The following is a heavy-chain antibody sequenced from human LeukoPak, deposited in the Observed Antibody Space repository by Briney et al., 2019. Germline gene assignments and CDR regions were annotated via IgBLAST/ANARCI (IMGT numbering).Heavy chain of an antibody. V-gene: IGHV3-30*18. J-gene: IGHJ4*02. Sequence: GRSLRLSCAASGFTFSSYGMHWVRQAPGKGLEWVAVISYDGSNKYYADSVKGRFTISRDNSKNTLYLQMNSLRAEDTAAYYCAKDLTDYVGDYWGQGTLVTVSS. CDR1: GFTFSSYG. CDR2: ISYDGSNK. CDR3: AKDLTDYVGDY. D-gene: IGHD4-23*01.